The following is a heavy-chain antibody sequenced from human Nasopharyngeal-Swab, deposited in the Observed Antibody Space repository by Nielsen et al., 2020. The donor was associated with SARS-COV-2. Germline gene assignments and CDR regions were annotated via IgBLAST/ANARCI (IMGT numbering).Heavy chain of an antibody. D-gene: IGHD6-19*01. V-gene: IGHV1-18*01. CDR2: ISGYNGDT. CDR1: GYTFISYG. Sequence: ASVKVSCKASGYTFISYGISWVRQAPGQGLEWMGWISGYNGDTNYAQKLQGRVTMTTDTSTSTAYMELRSLRSDDTAVYYCARSPFQWPDYFDYWGQGTLVTVSS. CDR3: ARSPFQWPDYFDY. J-gene: IGHJ4*02.